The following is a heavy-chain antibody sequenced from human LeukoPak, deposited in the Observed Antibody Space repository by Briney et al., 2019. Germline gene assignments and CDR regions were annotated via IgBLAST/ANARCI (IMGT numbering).Heavy chain of an antibody. D-gene: IGHD3-10*01. V-gene: IGHV4-4*07. CDR1: GGSISSYY. J-gene: IGHJ6*03. CDR3: ARGQRPDAGWGLYYYYYYIDV. CDR2: IYTSGST. Sequence: SETLSLTCPVSGGSISSYYWSWIRQPAGKGLEWIGRIYTSGSTNYNPSLKSRVTMSVDTSKNQFSLKLSSVTAADTAVYYCARGQRPDAGWGLYYYYYYIDVWGKGTTVTVSS.